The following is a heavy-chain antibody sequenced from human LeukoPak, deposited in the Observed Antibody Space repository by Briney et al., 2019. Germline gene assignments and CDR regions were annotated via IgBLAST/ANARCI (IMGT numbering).Heavy chain of an antibody. CDR2: IKKEGSEK. CDR1: GFTFSSFW. J-gene: IGHJ6*03. D-gene: IGHD6-13*01. V-gene: IGHV3-7*01. Sequence: GGSLRLSCAASGFTFSSFWMTWVRQAPGKGLEWVANIKKEGSEKYYVDSVKGRFTISRDNAKKSLYLQMNSLRAEDTAVYYCARGLSDSSSWYMGDYYYYYMDVWGKGTTVTVSS. CDR3: ARGLSDSSSWYMGDYYYYYMDV.